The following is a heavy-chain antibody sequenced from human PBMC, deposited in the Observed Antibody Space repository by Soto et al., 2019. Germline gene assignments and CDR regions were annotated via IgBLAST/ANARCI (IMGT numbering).Heavy chain of an antibody. Sequence: EVQLLESGGGLVQPGESLRLSCAASGFTFSSYAMSWVRQAPGKGLEWVSIISGSGDSTYYADSVKGRFTISRDNSKNTLYQQMNSLRAEDTAVYYCAKGQIYYDYGMDVWGQGTTVTVSS. CDR3: AKGQIYYDYGMDV. CDR2: ISGSGDST. J-gene: IGHJ6*02. V-gene: IGHV3-23*01. CDR1: GFTFSSYA.